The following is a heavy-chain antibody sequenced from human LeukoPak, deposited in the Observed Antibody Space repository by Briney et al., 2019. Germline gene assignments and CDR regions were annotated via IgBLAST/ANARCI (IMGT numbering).Heavy chain of an antibody. V-gene: IGHV4-31*03. CDR1: GGSISSGGYY. Sequence: SETLSLTCTVSGGSISSGGYYWSWIRQHPGKGLEWIGYIYYSGSTYYNPSLKSRVTISVDTSKNQFSLKLSPVTAADTAVYYCARGVDTAIISYFDYWGQGTLVTVSS. CDR3: ARGVDTAIISYFDY. D-gene: IGHD5-18*01. J-gene: IGHJ4*02. CDR2: IYYSGST.